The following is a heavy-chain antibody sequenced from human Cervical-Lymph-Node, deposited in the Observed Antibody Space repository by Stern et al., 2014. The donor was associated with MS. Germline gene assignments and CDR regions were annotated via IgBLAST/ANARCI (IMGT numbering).Heavy chain of an antibody. D-gene: IGHD3-16*01. J-gene: IGHJ4*02. CDR2: INTKTGNP. Sequence: QLVQSGSELKKPGASVKVSCKASGYNVTDHAMNWVRQAPGQGLEWMGWINTKTGNPTFAQGFTGRFVFSLDTSIHTAYLQISSLKAEDSAVYYCATWGAANSPPLFYWGQGTLVTVSS. CDR1: GYNVTDHA. CDR3: ATWGAANSPPLFY. V-gene: IGHV7-4-1*02.